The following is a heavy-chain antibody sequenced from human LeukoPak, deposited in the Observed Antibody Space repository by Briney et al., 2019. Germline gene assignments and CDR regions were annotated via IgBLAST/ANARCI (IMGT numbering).Heavy chain of an antibody. V-gene: IGHV3-30-3*01. CDR3: ARDWAYTVTSPPGY. D-gene: IGHD4-17*01. Sequence: PGRSLRLSCAASRFTFSNYAMLWVRQAPGKGLEWVAVISSDGSNKYYADSVKGRFTISRDNSKNTLSLQMNSLRVVDTAVYYCARDWAYTVTSPPGYWGQGTLVTVSS. J-gene: IGHJ4*02. CDR1: RFTFSNYA. CDR2: ISSDGSNK.